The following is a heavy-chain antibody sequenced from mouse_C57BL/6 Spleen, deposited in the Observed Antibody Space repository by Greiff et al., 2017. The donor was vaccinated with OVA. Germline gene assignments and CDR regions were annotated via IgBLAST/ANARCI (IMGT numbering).Heavy chain of an antibody. CDR2: INPSSGYT. J-gene: IGHJ2*01. Sequence: QVQLQQSGAELARPGASVKMSCKASGSTFTSYTMHWVKQRPGQGLEWIGYINPSSGYTKYNQKFKDKATLTADKSSSTAYMQLSSLTSEDSAVYYCARWNDYQYFDYWGQGTTLTVSS. D-gene: IGHD2-4*01. CDR3: ARWNDYQYFDY. V-gene: IGHV1-4*01. CDR1: GSTFTSYT.